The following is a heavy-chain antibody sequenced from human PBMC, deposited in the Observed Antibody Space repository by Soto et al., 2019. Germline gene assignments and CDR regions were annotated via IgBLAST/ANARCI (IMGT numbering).Heavy chain of an antibody. D-gene: IGHD1-26*01. CDR2: VYYSGIT. Sequence: SETLSLTCSVSGGSVSSQTHFWSWIRQAPGKGLEWIGYVYYSGITNSNPSLKSRVTISADTSHNQIFLSLTSVTAADTAVYYCAREDMSGTYYFDSWGQGTLVTV. V-gene: IGHV4-61*01. J-gene: IGHJ4*02. CDR3: AREDMSGTYYFDS. CDR1: GGSVSSQTHF.